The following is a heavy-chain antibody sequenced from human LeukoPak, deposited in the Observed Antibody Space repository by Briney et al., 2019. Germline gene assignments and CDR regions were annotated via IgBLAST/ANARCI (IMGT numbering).Heavy chain of an antibody. CDR2: ISSSSSYI. CDR1: GFTFSSYS. D-gene: IGHD3-10*02. J-gene: IGHJ6*02. V-gene: IGHV3-21*01. CDR3: DVWGDYRAARYYYGMDV. Sequence: GGSLRLSCAASGFTFSSYSMNWVRQARAKGLEGVSSISSSSSYIYYADSLKDRFTISRDNDKNSLYLQMSTLSAEDTAVYYCDVWGDYRAARYYYGMDVWGQGTTVTVSS.